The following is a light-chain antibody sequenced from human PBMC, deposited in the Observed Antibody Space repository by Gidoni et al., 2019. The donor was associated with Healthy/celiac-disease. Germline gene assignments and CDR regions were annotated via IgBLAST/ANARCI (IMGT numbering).Light chain of an antibody. CDR2: DVS. CDR1: SSDVGGYNY. CDR3: CSYAGSYSYV. V-gene: IGLV2-11*01. J-gene: IGLJ1*01. Sequence: QSALTQPRSVSGSPGQSVTISCTGTSSDVGGYNYVSWYQHHPGKAPKLMISDVSKRPSGVPDRFSGSKSGNTASLTISGLQAEDEADYYCCSYAGSYSYVVGTGTKVTVL.